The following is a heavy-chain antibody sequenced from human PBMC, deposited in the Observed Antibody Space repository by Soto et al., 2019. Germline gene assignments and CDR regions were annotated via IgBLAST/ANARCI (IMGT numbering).Heavy chain of an antibody. Sequence: SETLSLTCAVYGGSFSGYYWSWIRQPPGKGLEWIGEINHSGSTNYNPSLKSRVTISADTSKNQFSLKLSSVTAADTAVYYCARARSAVPFDYWGQGTLVTVSS. J-gene: IGHJ4*02. CDR1: GGSFSGYY. V-gene: IGHV4-34*01. CDR3: ARARSAVPFDY. CDR2: INHSGST. D-gene: IGHD2-2*01.